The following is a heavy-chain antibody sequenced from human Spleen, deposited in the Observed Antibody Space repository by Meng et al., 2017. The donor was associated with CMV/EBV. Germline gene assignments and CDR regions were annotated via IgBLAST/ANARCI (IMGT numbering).Heavy chain of an antibody. D-gene: IGHD1-20*01. CDR2: INPNSGGT. CDR1: GYTFTYRY. J-gene: IGHJ4*02. CDR3: ARDLTGTTGY. V-gene: IGHV1-2*02. Sequence: ASVKVSCKASGYTFTYRYLHWVRQAPGQALEWMGWINPNSGGTNYAQKFQGRVTMTRDTSISTAYMELSRLRSDDTAVYYCARDLTGTTGYWGQGTLVTVSS.